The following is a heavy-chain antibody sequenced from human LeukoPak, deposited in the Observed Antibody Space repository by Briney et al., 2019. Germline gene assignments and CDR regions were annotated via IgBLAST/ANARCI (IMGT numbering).Heavy chain of an antibody. CDR3: ARQLVGNYFDY. CDR2: IYTSGST. Sequence: SETLSLTCTVSGGSISSGSYYWSWIRQPAGKGLEWIGRIYTSGSTNYNPSLKSRVTISVDTSKNQFSLKLSSVTAADTAVYYCARQLVGNYFDYWGQGTLVTVSS. V-gene: IGHV4-61*02. CDR1: GGSISSGSYY. J-gene: IGHJ4*02. D-gene: IGHD2-8*02.